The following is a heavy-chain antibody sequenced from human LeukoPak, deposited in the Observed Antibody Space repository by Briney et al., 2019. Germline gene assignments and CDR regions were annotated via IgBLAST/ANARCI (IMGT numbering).Heavy chain of an antibody. V-gene: IGHV1-18*01. Sequence: ASVKVSCKASGYTFTSYGISWVRQAPGQGLEWMGWISAYNGNTNYAQKLQGRVTMTTDTSTSTAYMELRSLRSDDTAVYYCARDGTYYDFWSGLGPDYWGQGTLVTVSS. CDR1: GYTFTSYG. D-gene: IGHD3-3*01. CDR2: ISAYNGNT. CDR3: ARDGTYYDFWSGLGPDY. J-gene: IGHJ4*02.